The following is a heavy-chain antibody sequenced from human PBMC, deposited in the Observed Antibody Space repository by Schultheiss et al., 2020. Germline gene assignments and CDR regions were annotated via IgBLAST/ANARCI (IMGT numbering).Heavy chain of an antibody. CDR1: GYTFTGYY. CDR3: ARATYYDFWSGPYYYYYGMDV. J-gene: IGHJ6*02. V-gene: IGHV1-18*04. D-gene: IGHD3-3*01. Sequence: ASVKVSCKASGYTFTGYYMHWVRQAPGQGLEWMGWISAYNGNTNYAQKLQGRVTMTTDTSTGTAYMELRSLRSDDTAVYYCARATYYDFWSGPYYYYYGMDVWGQGTTVTVSS. CDR2: ISAYNGNT.